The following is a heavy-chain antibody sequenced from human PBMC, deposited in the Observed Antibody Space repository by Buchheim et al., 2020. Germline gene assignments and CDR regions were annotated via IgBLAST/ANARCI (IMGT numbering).Heavy chain of an antibody. Sequence: EVQLVESGGGLVQPGGSLRLSCAASGFTLTNYGMSWVRQAPGKGLEWVSAINDENTYYAHSVRGRFSISRDNSKNTLFLQVNSLRAEDTAVYYCGKESISRGWYTIEHWGQGTL. J-gene: IGHJ4*02. D-gene: IGHD6-19*01. CDR3: GKESISRGWYTIEH. CDR1: GFTLTNYG. V-gene: IGHV3-23*04. CDR2: INDENT.